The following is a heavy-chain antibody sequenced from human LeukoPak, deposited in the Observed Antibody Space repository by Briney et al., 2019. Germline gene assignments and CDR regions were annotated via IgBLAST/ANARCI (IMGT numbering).Heavy chain of an antibody. D-gene: IGHD5-24*01. V-gene: IGHV1-2*02. Sequence: HEASVKVSCKASGGTFSSYAISWVRQAPGQGLEWMGWITPGGGTNYPQKFQGRVAITWDTSITTAYMDLSRLTSDDTAVYYCARDRYGDGFAHLVYWGQGALVTVSS. CDR1: GGTFSSYA. J-gene: IGHJ4*02. CDR2: ITPGGGT. CDR3: ARDRYGDGFAHLVY.